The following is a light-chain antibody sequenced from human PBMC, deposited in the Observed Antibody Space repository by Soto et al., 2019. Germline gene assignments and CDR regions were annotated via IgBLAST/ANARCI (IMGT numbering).Light chain of an antibody. CDR1: SSDVGGYNF. Sequence: QSALSQPASVSGSPGQSITISCAGTSSDVGGYNFVSWYQQHPGKAPKLMIFGVTEWPSGVPDRFSGSKSGNTASLTVSGLQADDEAIYYCYSYAGRNVWVFGGGTKLTVL. V-gene: IGLV2-8*01. J-gene: IGLJ3*02. CDR3: YSYAGRNVWV. CDR2: GVT.